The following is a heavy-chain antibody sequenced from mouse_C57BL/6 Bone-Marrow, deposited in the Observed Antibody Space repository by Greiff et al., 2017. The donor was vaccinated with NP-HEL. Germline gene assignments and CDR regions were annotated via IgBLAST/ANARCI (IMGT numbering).Heavy chain of an antibody. CDR2: IRNKANGYTT. CDR3: ARYDGSSYLGFAY. D-gene: IGHD1-1*01. V-gene: IGHV7-3*01. CDR1: GFTFTDYY. Sequence: EVKVVESGGGLVQPGGSLSLSCAASGFTFTDYYMRWVRQPPGKALEWMGFIRNKANGYTTEYSVSVKGRFTISSDNSQSILYLQMNALRAEYSATYYCARYDGSSYLGFAYWGQGTLVTVSA. J-gene: IGHJ3*01.